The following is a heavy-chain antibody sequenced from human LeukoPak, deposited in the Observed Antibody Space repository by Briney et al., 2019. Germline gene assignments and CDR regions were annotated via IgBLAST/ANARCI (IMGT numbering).Heavy chain of an antibody. V-gene: IGHV1-2*02. CDR3: ARRNGITIFGVVRGTEFDP. Sequence: ASVKVSCTASGYTFTGYYMHWVRQAPGQGLEWMGWINPNSGGTNYAQKFQGRVTMTRDTSISTAYMELSRLRSDDTAVYYCARRNGITIFGVVRGTEFDPWGQGTLVTVSS. CDR2: INPNSGGT. J-gene: IGHJ5*02. CDR1: GYTFTGYY. D-gene: IGHD3-3*01.